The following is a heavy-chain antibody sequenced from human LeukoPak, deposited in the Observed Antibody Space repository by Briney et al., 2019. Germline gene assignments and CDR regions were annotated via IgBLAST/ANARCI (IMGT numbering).Heavy chain of an antibody. J-gene: IGHJ5*02. CDR3: TRLPP. CDR2: ISSSGSTI. Sequence: PGGSLRLSCAASGFTVSSHEMNWVRQAPGKRLEWVAYISSSGSTIYYAYSVKGRFTISRDNAKNSLYLQMNSLRVEDTAVYYCTRLPPWGQGTRVTVSS. CDR1: GFTVSSHE. V-gene: IGHV3-48*03.